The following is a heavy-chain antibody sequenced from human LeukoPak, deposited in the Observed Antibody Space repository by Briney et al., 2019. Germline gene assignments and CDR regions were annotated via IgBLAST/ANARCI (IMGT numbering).Heavy chain of an antibody. J-gene: IGHJ4*02. CDR1: GGSISSYY. D-gene: IGHD6-19*01. Sequence: SETLSLTCTVSGGSISSYYWSWIRQPPGKGLEWIGYVYYRGSTKYNPSLKSRVTISLDTSKNQFSLKLSSVTAADTAVYYCARAPVVSQWLAGGYYFDYWGQGTLVAVSS. V-gene: IGHV4-59*01. CDR2: VYYRGST. CDR3: ARAPVVSQWLAGGYYFDY.